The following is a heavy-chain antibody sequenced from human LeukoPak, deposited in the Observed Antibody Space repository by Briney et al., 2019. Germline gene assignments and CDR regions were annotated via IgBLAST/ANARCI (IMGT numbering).Heavy chain of an antibody. V-gene: IGHV1-69*04. D-gene: IGHD3-16*01. J-gene: IGHJ4*02. CDR2: ITPILGIA. CDR1: GGTFSSYA. CDR3: ARGVVGEPDHYDY. Sequence: ASVKVSCKASGGTFSSYAISWVRQAPGQGLEWMGRITPILGIANYAQKFQGRVTITADKSTSTAYMELSSLRSEDTAVYYCARGVVGEPDHYDYWGQGTLVTVSS.